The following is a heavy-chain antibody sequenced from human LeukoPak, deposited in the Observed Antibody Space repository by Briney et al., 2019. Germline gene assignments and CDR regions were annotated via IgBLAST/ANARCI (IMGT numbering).Heavy chain of an antibody. CDR2: INHSGST. CDR3: ARGRLDYGGKGDIDY. J-gene: IGHJ4*02. Sequence: SETLSLTCTVSGGSISSSSYYWGWIRQPPGKGLEWIGEINHSGSTNYNPSLKSRVTISVDTSKNQFSLKLSSVTAADTAVYYCARGRLDYGGKGDIDYWGQGTLVTVSS. CDR1: GGSISSSSYY. D-gene: IGHD4-23*01. V-gene: IGHV4-39*07.